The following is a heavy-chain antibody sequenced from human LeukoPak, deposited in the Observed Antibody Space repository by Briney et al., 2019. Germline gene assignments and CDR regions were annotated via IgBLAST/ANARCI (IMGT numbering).Heavy chain of an antibody. J-gene: IGHJ4*02. CDR3: ARDPSCSGGSCSTDY. V-gene: IGHV1-18*01. Sequence: ASVKVSCKASGYTFPSYGISWVRQAPGQGLEWMGWISAYNGNTNYAQKLQGRVTMTTDTSTSTAYMELRSLRSDDTAVYYCARDPSCSGGSCSTDYWGQGTLVTVSS. CDR1: GYTFPSYG. CDR2: ISAYNGNT. D-gene: IGHD2-15*01.